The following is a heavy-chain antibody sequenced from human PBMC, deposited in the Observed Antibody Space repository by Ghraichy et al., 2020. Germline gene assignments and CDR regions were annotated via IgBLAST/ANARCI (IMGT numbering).Heavy chain of an antibody. Sequence: GGSLRLSCAASGFTFSSYAMSWVRQVPGKRLEWVSVISGSGSSTYYADSVKGRFTISRDNSKNTLYVQMSSLRAEDTAVYYCAKGVYSSGPTDAFDIWGQGTMVTVSS. D-gene: IGHD6-19*01. J-gene: IGHJ3*02. CDR2: ISGSGSST. V-gene: IGHV3-23*01. CDR3: AKGVYSSGPTDAFDI. CDR1: GFTFSSYA.